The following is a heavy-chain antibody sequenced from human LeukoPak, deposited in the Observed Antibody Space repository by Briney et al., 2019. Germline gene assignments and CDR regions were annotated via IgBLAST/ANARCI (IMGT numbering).Heavy chain of an antibody. CDR1: GFTFSSYA. CDR2: ISYDGNNK. D-gene: IGHD2/OR15-2a*01. V-gene: IGHV3-30-3*01. Sequence: QPGGSLRLSCAASGFTFSSYAIHWVRQAPGKGLEWVAVISYDGNNKYYADSVKGRFTISRDNSKNTLYLQMNSLRAEDTAVYYCAREKTSVIFRNYYYYGMDVWGQGTTVTVSS. J-gene: IGHJ6*02. CDR3: AREKTSVIFRNYYYYGMDV.